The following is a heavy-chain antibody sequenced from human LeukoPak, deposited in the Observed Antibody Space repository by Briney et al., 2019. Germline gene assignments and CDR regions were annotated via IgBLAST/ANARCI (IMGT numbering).Heavy chain of an antibody. CDR1: GFTFSSYS. Sequence: GGSLRLSCAASGFTFSSYSMNWVRQAPGKGLEWVSSISSSSSYIYYADPVKGRFTISRDNAKNSLYLQMNSLRAEDTAVYYCARVHDFWSGYMDVWGKGTTVTVSS. CDR3: ARVHDFWSGYMDV. J-gene: IGHJ6*03. V-gene: IGHV3-21*01. CDR2: ISSSSSYI. D-gene: IGHD3-3*01.